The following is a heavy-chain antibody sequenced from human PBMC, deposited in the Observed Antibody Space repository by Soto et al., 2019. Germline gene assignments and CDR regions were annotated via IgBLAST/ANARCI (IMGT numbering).Heavy chain of an antibody. V-gene: IGHV3-23*01. CDR3: AKSRRADPIVPGMDV. CDR2: ISGSGGST. D-gene: IGHD6-6*01. J-gene: IGHJ6*02. Sequence: GGSLRLSCAASGFTVSTYYMSWVRQAPGKGLEWVSAISGSGGSTYYADSVKGRFTISRDNSKNTLYLQMNSLRAEDTAVYYCAKSRRADPIVPGMDVWGQGTTVTVSS. CDR1: GFTVSTYY.